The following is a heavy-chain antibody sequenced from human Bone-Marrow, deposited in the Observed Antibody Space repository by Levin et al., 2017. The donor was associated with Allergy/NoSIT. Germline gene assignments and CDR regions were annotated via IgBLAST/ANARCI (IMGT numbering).Heavy chain of an antibody. CDR3: AKASRWLQFPYYYYGMDV. J-gene: IGHJ6*02. Sequence: GGSLRLSCAASGFTFDDYAMHWVRQAPGKGLEWVSGISWNSGSIGYADSVKGRFTISRDNAKNSLYLQMNSLRAEDTALYYCAKASRWLQFPYYYYGMDVWGQGTTVTVSS. V-gene: IGHV3-9*01. CDR2: ISWNSGSI. D-gene: IGHD5-24*01. CDR1: GFTFDDYA.